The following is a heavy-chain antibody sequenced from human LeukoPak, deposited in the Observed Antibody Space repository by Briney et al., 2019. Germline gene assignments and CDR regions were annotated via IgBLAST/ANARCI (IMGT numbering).Heavy chain of an antibody. CDR2: ISACNGNT. J-gene: IGHJ4*02. Sequence: EASVKVSCKASGYTFTSYGISWVRQAPGQGLEWMGWISACNGNTNYAQKLQGRVTMTTDTSTSTAYMELRSLRSDDTAVYYCATHINSGYAFFDYWGQGTLVTVSS. CDR1: GYTFTSYG. D-gene: IGHD3-22*01. V-gene: IGHV1-18*01. CDR3: ATHINSGYAFFDY.